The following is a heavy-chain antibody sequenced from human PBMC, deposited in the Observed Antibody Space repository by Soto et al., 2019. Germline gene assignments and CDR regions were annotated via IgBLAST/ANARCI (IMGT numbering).Heavy chain of an antibody. V-gene: IGHV4-59*03. D-gene: IGHD1-20*01. Sequence: SETLSLTCSVSGDAISNYYWSWIRQTPGRGLEWIGCVHESGSTDYNPSLRGRVIISLHTYKSQFSLSLRSATAADTATYYCARGTRALITSFFAYWGQGSRVTVSA. CDR2: VHESGST. J-gene: IGHJ4*02. CDR3: ARGTRALITSFFAY. CDR1: GDAISNYY.